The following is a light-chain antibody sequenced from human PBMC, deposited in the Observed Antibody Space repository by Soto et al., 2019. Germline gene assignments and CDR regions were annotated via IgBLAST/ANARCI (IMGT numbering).Light chain of an antibody. CDR2: LGS. CDR1: QSLLHSNGYNY. Sequence: DIVMTQSPLSLPVTPGEPASISCRSSQSLLHSNGYNYLDWYLQKPGQSPQLLIYLGSNRASGVPERFSGSGAGSDFTLKISRVEAEDVGVYYCMQALQTSRLTFGGGTKVEIK. V-gene: IGKV2-28*01. J-gene: IGKJ4*01. CDR3: MQALQTSRLT.